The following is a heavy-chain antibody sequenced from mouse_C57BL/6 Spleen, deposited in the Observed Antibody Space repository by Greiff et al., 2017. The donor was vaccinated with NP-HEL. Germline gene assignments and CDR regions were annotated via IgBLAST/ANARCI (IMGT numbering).Heavy chain of an antibody. J-gene: IGHJ1*03. D-gene: IGHD1-1*01. V-gene: IGHV1-72*01. Sequence: QVQLQQPGAELVKPGASVKLSCKASGYTFTSYWMHWVKQRPGRGLEWIGRIDPNSGGTKYNEKFKSKATLTVDKSSSTAYMQHSSLTSEDSAVYYCASSYYYGRVGWYFDVWGTGTTVTVSS. CDR1: GYTFTSYW. CDR2: IDPNSGGT. CDR3: ASSYYYGRVGWYFDV.